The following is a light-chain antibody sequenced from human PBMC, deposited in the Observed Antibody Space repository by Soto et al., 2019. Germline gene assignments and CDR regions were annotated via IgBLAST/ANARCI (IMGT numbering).Light chain of an antibody. Sequence: DIQLTQSPFFLSASVGDRVTITCRASQGIRGYLAWYQQRPGKAPELLIYGASTLRTGVASRFSGSVSVTELTLTINSLQPEDFATYFCQQLNIFPPLFTFGPGTIVDIK. CDR2: GAS. J-gene: IGKJ3*01. CDR1: QGIRGY. CDR3: QQLNIFPPLFT. V-gene: IGKV1-9*01.